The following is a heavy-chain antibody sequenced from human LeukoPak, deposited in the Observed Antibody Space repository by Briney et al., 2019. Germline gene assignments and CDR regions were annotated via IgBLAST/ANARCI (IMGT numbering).Heavy chain of an antibody. V-gene: IGHV3-48*03. CDR2: VSGNGDTK. CDR1: GFTFSSCE. D-gene: IGHD3-16*01. J-gene: IGHJ4*02. Sequence: GGSLRLSCAASGFTFSSCEMNWVRQAPGKGLEWVSYVSGNGDTKYYAESVRGRFTISRDNAKNSLYLQMNSLRAEDTAVYYCVSAYGGLLDYWGQGTLVTVSS. CDR3: VSAYGGLLDY.